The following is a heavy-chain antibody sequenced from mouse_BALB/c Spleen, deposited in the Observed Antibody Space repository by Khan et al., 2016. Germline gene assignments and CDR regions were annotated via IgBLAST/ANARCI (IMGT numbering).Heavy chain of an antibody. CDR2: IWAGGST. D-gene: IGHD1-1*01. V-gene: IGHV2-9*02. Sequence: QVQLKESGPGLVAPSQSLSITCTVSGCSLANYGVHWVRQPPGKGLEWLGVIWAGGSTNYNSALMSRLSISKDNSKSQVFLKMNSLQTDDTAMYYCASPLLRLKAWFAYWGQGTLVTVS. CDR1: GCSLANYG. J-gene: IGHJ3*01. CDR3: ASPLLRLKAWFAY.